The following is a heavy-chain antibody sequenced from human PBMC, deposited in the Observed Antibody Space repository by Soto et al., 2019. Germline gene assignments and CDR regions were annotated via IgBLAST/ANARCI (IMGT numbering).Heavy chain of an antibody. Sequence: EVQLLESGGGLVQPGGSLRLSCAASGFTFTNYAMTWVRQAPGRGLEWVSIIIATGGTFYGDTVKGRFTISSDNSRSTLYLQMNSLRADDAAIYYCARTDKFTSQSSGWANRFDCWGQGTLVTVSS. CDR2: IIATGGT. CDR3: ARTDKFTSQSSGWANRFDC. CDR1: GFTFTNYA. V-gene: IGHV3-23*01. D-gene: IGHD6-19*01. J-gene: IGHJ4*02.